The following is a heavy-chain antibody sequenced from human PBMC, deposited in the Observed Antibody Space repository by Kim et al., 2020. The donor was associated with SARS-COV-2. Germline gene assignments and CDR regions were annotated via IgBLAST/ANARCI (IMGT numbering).Heavy chain of an antibody. CDR3: ANAHNQYYGVGV. Sequence: GGSLRLSCAASGFSFSTYNMHWVRQAPGKGLEWVAVISFDGNRKYYADSVRDRFTISKDNSINMLYLQMSSLRTEDTGVYYCANAHNQYYGVGVWGQGTAVPVS. V-gene: IGHV3-30*18. CDR1: GFSFSTYN. CDR2: ISFDGNRK. D-gene: IGHD1-1*01. J-gene: IGHJ6*02.